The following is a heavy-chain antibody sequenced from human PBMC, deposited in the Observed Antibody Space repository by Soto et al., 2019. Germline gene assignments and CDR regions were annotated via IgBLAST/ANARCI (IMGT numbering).Heavy chain of an antibody. CDR1: GYTFTSYA. Sequence: ASVKVSCKASGYTFTSYAMHWVRQAPGQRLEWMGWINAGNGNTKYSQKFQGRVTITRDTSASTAYMELSSLRSEDTAVYYCARAIFGVLPYYGMDVWGQGTTVTVSS. J-gene: IGHJ6*02. CDR3: ARAIFGVLPYYGMDV. V-gene: IGHV1-3*01. CDR2: INAGNGNT. D-gene: IGHD3-3*01.